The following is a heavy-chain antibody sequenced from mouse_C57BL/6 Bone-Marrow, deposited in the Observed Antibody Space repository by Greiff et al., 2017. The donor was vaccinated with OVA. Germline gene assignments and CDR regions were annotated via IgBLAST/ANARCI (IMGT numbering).Heavy chain of an antibody. CDR3: AREGAITTVVATDWYFDV. V-gene: IGHV1-76*01. CDR1: GYTFTDYY. Sequence: VKLMESGAELVRPGASVKLSCKASGYTFTDYYINWVKQRPGQGLEWIARIYPGSGNTYYNEKFKGKATLTAEKSSSTAYMQLSSLTSEDSAVYFCAREGAITTVVATDWYFDVWGTGTTVTVSS. D-gene: IGHD1-1*01. J-gene: IGHJ1*03. CDR2: IYPGSGNT.